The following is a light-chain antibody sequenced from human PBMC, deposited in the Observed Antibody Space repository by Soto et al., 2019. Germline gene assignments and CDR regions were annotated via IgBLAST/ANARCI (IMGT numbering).Light chain of an antibody. Sequence: EIVLTQSPGTLSLSPGERATLSCRTSQSVSNNYLAWYQQKPGQAPRLLIYGASTRATGIPARFSGSGSGTDFTLTISSLQSEDFAVYYCQQYNSWPPITFGQGTRLE. CDR2: GAS. CDR1: QSVSNN. V-gene: IGKV3-15*01. J-gene: IGKJ5*01. CDR3: QQYNSWPPIT.